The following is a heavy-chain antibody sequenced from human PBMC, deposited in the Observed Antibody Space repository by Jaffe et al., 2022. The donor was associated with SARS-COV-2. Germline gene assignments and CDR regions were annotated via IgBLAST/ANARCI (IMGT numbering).Heavy chain of an antibody. CDR2: VSYDGRNQ. J-gene: IGHJ5*02. V-gene: IGHV3-30*04. Sequence: QVHLMESGGGVVQPGQSLRLSCVASAFTFSDYAMHWVRQAPGKGLEWVAVVSYDGRNQYYADSVKGRFTISRDNSKNTLSLQMDSLRAEDTAVYYCARGRITTSRRFDPWGQGTLVTVSS. CDR3: ARGRITTSRRFDP. D-gene: IGHD3-10*01. CDR1: AFTFSDYA.